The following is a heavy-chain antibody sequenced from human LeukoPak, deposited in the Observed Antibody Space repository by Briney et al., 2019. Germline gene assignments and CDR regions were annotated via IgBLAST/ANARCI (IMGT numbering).Heavy chain of an antibody. CDR3: VGGSGWLFDY. J-gene: IGHJ4*02. Sequence: PGGSLRLSCAASGFTFSSHWMFWVRQPPGKGLEWVATIKKDGSEKDYVDSVKGRFTISRDNAENSLSLQMNSLRGDDTAIYYCVGGSGWLFDYWGQGTLVTVSS. CDR2: IKKDGSEK. D-gene: IGHD6-19*01. CDR1: GFTFSSHW. V-gene: IGHV3-7*01.